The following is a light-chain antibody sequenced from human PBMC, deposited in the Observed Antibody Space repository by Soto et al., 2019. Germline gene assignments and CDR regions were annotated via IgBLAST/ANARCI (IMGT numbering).Light chain of an antibody. CDR2: AAS. J-gene: IGKJ1*01. CDR3: QQSCNSPRT. Sequence: DIQMTQSPSSLSASVGDRVTITCRASQSISSYLNWYQQKPGKAPKLLIYAASSLQSEVPSRFSGSGSGTDFTLTISSLQPEDCATYYCQQSCNSPRTFGHGTRV. V-gene: IGKV1-39*01. CDR1: QSISSY.